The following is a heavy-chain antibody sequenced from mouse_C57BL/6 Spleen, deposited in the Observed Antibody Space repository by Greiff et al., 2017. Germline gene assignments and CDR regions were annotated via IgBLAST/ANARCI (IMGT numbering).Heavy chain of an antibody. CDR2: IDPETGGT. CDR1: GYTFTDYE. V-gene: IGHV1-15*01. Sequence: QVQLQQSGAELVRPGASVTLSCKASGYTFTDYEMHWVKQTPVHGLEWIGAIDPETGGTAYNQKFKGKAILTADKSSSTAYMELRSLTSEDSAVYYCTRRRYGNYGVFDYWGQGTTLTVSS. D-gene: IGHD2-10*02. CDR3: TRRRYGNYGVFDY. J-gene: IGHJ2*01.